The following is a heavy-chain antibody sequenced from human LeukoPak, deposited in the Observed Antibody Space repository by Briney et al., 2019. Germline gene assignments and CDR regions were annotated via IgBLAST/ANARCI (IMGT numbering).Heavy chain of an antibody. CDR3: ARGPTTVTTYFDY. CDR2: INHSGST. Sequence: SETLSLTCAVYGGSFSGYYWSWIRQPPGKGLEWIGEINHSGSTNYNPSLKSRVTISVDTSKNQFSLKPNSVTAADTAAYYCARGPTTVTTYFDYWGQGTLVTVSS. V-gene: IGHV4-34*01. J-gene: IGHJ4*02. D-gene: IGHD4-17*01. CDR1: GGSFSGYY.